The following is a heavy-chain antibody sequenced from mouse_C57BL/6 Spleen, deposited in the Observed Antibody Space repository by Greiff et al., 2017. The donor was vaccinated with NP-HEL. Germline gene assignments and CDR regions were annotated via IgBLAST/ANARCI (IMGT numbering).Heavy chain of an antibody. CDR1: GYTFTDYN. CDR3: ARRGDYDGNWYFDV. CDR2: INPNNGGT. J-gene: IGHJ1*03. V-gene: IGHV1-18*01. Sequence: EVQLQQSGPELVKPGASVKIPCKASGYTFTDYNMDWVKQSHGKSLEWIGDINPNNGGTIYNQKFKGKATLTVDKSSSTAYMELRSLTSEDTAVYYCARRGDYDGNWYFDVWGTGTTVTVSS. D-gene: IGHD2-4*01.